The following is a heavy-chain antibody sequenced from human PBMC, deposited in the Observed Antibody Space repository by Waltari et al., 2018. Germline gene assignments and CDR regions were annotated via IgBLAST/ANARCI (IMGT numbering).Heavy chain of an antibody. Sequence: QLQLQESGPGLVKPSETLSLTCTVPGGSISSSSYSRGWIRQPPGKGLEWIGSIYYSGSTYYNPSLKSRVTISVDTSKYQFSLKLSSVTAADTAVYYCARAPGLEPPDYWGQGTLVTVSS. CDR3: ARAPGLEPPDY. D-gene: IGHD3-3*01. J-gene: IGHJ4*02. CDR1: GGSISSSSYS. V-gene: IGHV4-39*07. CDR2: IYYSGST.